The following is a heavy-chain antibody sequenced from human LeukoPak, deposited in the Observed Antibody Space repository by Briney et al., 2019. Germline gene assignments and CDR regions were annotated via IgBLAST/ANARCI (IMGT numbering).Heavy chain of an antibody. D-gene: IGHD6-13*01. V-gene: IGHV4-61*02. CDR3: ARSLWYSDAFDI. CDR2: IYTSGST. Sequence: PSETLSLTCTDSRGSISSGSYYWSWIRQPAGKGLEWIGRIYTSGSTNYNPSLKSRVTISVDTSKNQFSLKLSSVTAADTAVYYCARSLWYSDAFDIWGQGTMVTVSS. CDR1: RGSISSGSYY. J-gene: IGHJ3*02.